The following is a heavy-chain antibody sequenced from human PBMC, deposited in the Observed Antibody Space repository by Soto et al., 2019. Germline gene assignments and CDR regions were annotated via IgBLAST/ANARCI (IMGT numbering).Heavy chain of an antibody. CDR2: IDYTGNT. CDR1: GGSISSSSYY. D-gene: IGHD5-18*01. CDR3: ARINKGYGTDS. J-gene: IGHJ4*02. V-gene: IGHV4-39*01. Sequence: TLSLTCTVSGGSISSSSYYWGCIRQPPGKGLEWIASIDYTGNTFYNPSLTSRVTISVDTSKNQFSLKVTSVTAADTAVYYCARINKGYGTDSWGQGTLVTVSS.